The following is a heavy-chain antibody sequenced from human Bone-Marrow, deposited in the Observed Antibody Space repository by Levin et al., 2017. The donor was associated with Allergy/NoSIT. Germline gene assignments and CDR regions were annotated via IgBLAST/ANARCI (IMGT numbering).Heavy chain of an antibody. Sequence: QPGGSLRLSCAASGFTFSSNVMHWVRQAPGKGLEWVAAISPDERNKHYAGSVEGRFSISRDNSKNTLFLQMDSLRPEDAAMFYCATEKHSSGRAGDFDNWGQGTLVTVSS. J-gene: IGHJ4*02. V-gene: IGHV3-30*04. CDR1: GFTFSSNV. CDR3: ATEKHSSGRAGDFDN. D-gene: IGHD6-19*01. CDR2: ISPDERNK.